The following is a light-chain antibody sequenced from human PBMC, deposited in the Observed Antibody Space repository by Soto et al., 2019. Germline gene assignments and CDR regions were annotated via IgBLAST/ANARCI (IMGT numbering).Light chain of an antibody. CDR2: DAS. Sequence: EIVLTQSPGTLSLSPGERATLSCRASQSVSSGYLAWYQHKPGQAPRLLIYDASSRATGIPDRFSGSGSGTDFTLTISRLEPEDFAVYYCQQYGSSPAFGGGTKVDIK. CDR3: QQYGSSPA. V-gene: IGKV3-20*01. CDR1: QSVSSGY. J-gene: IGKJ4*01.